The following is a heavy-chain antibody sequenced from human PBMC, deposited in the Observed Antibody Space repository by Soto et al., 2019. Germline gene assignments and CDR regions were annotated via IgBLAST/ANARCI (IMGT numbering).Heavy chain of an antibody. CDR1: GGSISSSSYY. J-gene: IGHJ4*02. Sequence: SETLSLTCTVSGGSISSSSYYWGWIRQPPGKGLEWIGSIYYSGSTYYNPSLKSRVTISVDTSKNQFSLKLSSVTAADTAVYYCACSYGSGSYYDFDYWGQGTLVTVSS. CDR3: ACSYGSGSYYDFDY. D-gene: IGHD3-10*01. CDR2: IYYSGST. V-gene: IGHV4-39*01.